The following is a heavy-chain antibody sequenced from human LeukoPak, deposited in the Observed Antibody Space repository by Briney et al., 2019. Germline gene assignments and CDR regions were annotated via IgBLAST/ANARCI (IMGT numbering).Heavy chain of an antibody. D-gene: IGHD6-6*01. J-gene: IGHJ6*03. Sequence: GRSLRLSCAASGFTFSSYAMHWVRQAPGMGLEWVAVISYDGSNKYYADSVKGRFTISRDNSKNTLYLQMNSLRAEDTAVYYCAREWQGYSSSRRGYYYYMDVWGKGTTVTVSS. CDR1: GFTFSSYA. CDR3: AREWQGYSSSRRGYYYYMDV. CDR2: ISYDGSNK. V-gene: IGHV3-30-3*01.